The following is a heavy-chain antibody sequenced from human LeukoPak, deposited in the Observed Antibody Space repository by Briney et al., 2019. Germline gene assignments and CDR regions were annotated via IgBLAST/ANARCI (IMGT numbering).Heavy chain of an antibody. J-gene: IGHJ4*02. D-gene: IGHD1-26*01. CDR2: ISATGGST. CDR1: GFTFSNYA. CDR3: AKNSVGGSYYPIDY. V-gene: IGHV3-23*01. Sequence: GGSLRLSCAASGFTFSNYAMTWVRQAPGKGLEWVSAISATGGSTYYADSVKGRFTISRDSSKNTLYLQMNSLRAEDTALYYCAKNSVGGSYYPIDYWGQGTLVTVSS.